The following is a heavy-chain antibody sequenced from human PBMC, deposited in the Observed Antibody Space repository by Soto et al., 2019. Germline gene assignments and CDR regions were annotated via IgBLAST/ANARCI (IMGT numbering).Heavy chain of an antibody. CDR3: AKEIAVAGDLDY. Sequence: LRLSCVASGFTFSRYGIHWVRQAPGKGLEWVAVVSSDGNTKYYSDSVKGRFTISRDNSKNTLYLQMDRVRPEDTAVYYCAKEIAVAGDLDYWGHGTLVTVSS. D-gene: IGHD6-19*01. CDR2: VSSDGNTK. V-gene: IGHV3-30*18. J-gene: IGHJ4*01. CDR1: GFTFSRYG.